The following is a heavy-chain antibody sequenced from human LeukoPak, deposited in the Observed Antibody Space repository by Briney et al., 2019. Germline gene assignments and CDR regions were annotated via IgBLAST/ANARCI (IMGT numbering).Heavy chain of an antibody. Sequence: GASLKISCKGSGYSFTCYWIGWVRQLPGKGLEWMGIIYPGDSDTRHSPSFQGQVTISADKSISTAYLQWSSLKASDTATYYCARQHYGSGSYYITWGQGTLVTVSS. CDR3: ARQHYGSGSYYIT. CDR2: IYPGDSDT. D-gene: IGHD3-10*01. J-gene: IGHJ4*02. CDR1: GYSFTCYW. V-gene: IGHV5-51*01.